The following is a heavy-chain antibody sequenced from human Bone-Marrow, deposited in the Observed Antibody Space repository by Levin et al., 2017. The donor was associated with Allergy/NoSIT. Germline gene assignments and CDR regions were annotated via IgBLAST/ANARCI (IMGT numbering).Heavy chain of an antibody. Sequence: ASVKVSCRASGYTFTDYYMHWVRQAPGQGLEWMGRINPDRGVTNYAQKFYGRVTMTGDTSISTAYMELSSLRSDDTAVYYCVRDPGIAAAGSYFHHWGQGTLVTVSS. J-gene: IGHJ1*01. CDR2: INPDRGVT. CDR1: GYTFTDYY. V-gene: IGHV1-2*06. D-gene: IGHD6-13*01. CDR3: VRDPGIAAAGSYFHH.